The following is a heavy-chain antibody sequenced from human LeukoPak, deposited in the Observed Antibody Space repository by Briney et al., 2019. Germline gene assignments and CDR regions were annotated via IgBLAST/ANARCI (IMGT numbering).Heavy chain of an antibody. V-gene: IGHV1-3*01. J-gene: IGHJ4*02. CDR3: AVNYDSSGYDY. Sequence: ASVKVSCKASGYTFTSYAMHWVRQAPGQRLEWMGWINAGNGNTKYSQKFQGRVTITRDTSASTAYMELSSLRSEDTAVCYCAVNYDSSGYDYWGQGTLVTVSS. CDR1: GYTFTSYA. D-gene: IGHD3-22*01. CDR2: INAGNGNT.